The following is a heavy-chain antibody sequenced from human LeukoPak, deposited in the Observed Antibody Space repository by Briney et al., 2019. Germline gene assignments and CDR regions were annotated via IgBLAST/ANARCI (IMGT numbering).Heavy chain of an antibody. Sequence: GGSLRLSCAASGFTFSSYSMNWVRQAPGKGLEWVSYISSSSSTIYYADSVKGRFTISRDNAKNSLYLQMNSLRDEDTAVYYCARDSRGYKKKDDAFDIWGQGTMVTVST. CDR3: ARDSRGYKKKDDAFDI. CDR1: GFTFSSYS. V-gene: IGHV3-48*02. J-gene: IGHJ3*02. D-gene: IGHD5-18*01. CDR2: ISSSSSTI.